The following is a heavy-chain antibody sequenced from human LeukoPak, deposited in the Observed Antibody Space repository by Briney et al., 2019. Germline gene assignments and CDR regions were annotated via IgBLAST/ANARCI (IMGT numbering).Heavy chain of an antibody. D-gene: IGHD3-10*01. CDR1: GFTFSNAW. CDR2: IKEDGSEI. Sequence: HSGGSLRLSCAASGFTFSNAWMNWVRQAPGKGLEWVANIKEDGSEIYYVDAVKGRFSISRDNAKTSLYLQMNSLSVADTAVYYCVTDQTGRHPYFFDYWGQGTLVTVSS. CDR3: VTDQTGRHPYFFDY. J-gene: IGHJ4*02. V-gene: IGHV3-7*01.